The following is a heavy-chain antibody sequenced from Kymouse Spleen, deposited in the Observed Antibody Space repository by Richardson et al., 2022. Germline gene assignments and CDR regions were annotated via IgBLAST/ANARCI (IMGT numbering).Heavy chain of an antibody. Sequence: EVQLVESGGGLVQPGRSLRLSCAASGFTFDDYAMHWVRQAPGKGLEWVSGISWNSGSIGYADSVKGRFTISRDNAKNSLYLQMNSLRAEDTALYYCAKVLR*LYFDYWGQGTLVTVSS. V-gene: IGHV3-9*01. CDR1: GFTFDDYA. CDR3: AKVLR*LYFDY. D-gene: IGHD4-17*01. CDR2: ISWNSGSI. J-gene: IGHJ4*02.